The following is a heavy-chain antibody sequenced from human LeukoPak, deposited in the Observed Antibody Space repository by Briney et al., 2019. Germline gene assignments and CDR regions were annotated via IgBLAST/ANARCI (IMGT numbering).Heavy chain of an antibody. CDR3: ARGRIAAAGGDAFDI. D-gene: IGHD6-13*01. Sequence: PGGSLRLSCAASGFTFSIYTMNWVRQAPGKGLEWVSSIYSGSGYIHYADSVRGRFTISRDNAKNSLYLQMNSLRAEDTAVYYCARGRIAAAGGDAFDIWGQGTMVTVSS. CDR2: IYSGSGYI. CDR1: GFTFSIYT. V-gene: IGHV3-21*01. J-gene: IGHJ3*02.